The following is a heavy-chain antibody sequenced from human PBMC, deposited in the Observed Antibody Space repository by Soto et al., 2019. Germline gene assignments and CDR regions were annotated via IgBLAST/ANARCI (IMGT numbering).Heavy chain of an antibody. D-gene: IGHD2-2*01. V-gene: IGHV4-59*12. CDR3: AREVPANWFDP. CDR1: GGSISSYY. Sequence: SESLSLTCAVSGGSISSYYWSWIRQPPGKGLEWIGYIYDSGSTNYNPSLKSRVTISVDTSKNQFSLKLSSVTAADTAVYYCAREVPANWFDPWGQGTLVTVSS. J-gene: IGHJ5*02. CDR2: IYDSGST.